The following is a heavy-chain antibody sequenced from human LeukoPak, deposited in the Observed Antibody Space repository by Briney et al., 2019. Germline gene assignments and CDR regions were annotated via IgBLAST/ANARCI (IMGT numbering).Heavy chain of an antibody. J-gene: IGHJ2*01. CDR2: ISWNSGSI. D-gene: IGHD2-8*01. V-gene: IGHV3-9*01. Sequence: PGGSPRLSCAASGFTFDDYAMHWVRQAPGKGLEWVSGISWNSGSIGYADSVKGRFTISRDNAKNSLYLQMNSLRAEDTALYYCAKVGRLDEMVYANLEVQRPWYFDLWGRGTLVTVSS. CDR3: AKVGRLDEMVYANLEVQRPWYFDL. CDR1: GFTFDDYA.